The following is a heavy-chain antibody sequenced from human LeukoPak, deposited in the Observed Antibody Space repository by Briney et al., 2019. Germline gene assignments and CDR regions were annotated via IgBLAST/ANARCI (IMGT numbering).Heavy chain of an antibody. D-gene: IGHD1-7*01. V-gene: IGHV3-21*01. Sequence: GGSLRLSCAASGFTFSSYSMNWVRQAPGKGLEWVSSISSSSSYIYYADSVKGRFTISRDNAKNSLYLQMNSLRAEDTAVYYCARDRWILAGTTDYYYMDVWGKGTTVTVSS. CDR3: ARDRWILAGTTDYYYMDV. CDR1: GFTFSSYS. J-gene: IGHJ6*03. CDR2: ISSSSSYI.